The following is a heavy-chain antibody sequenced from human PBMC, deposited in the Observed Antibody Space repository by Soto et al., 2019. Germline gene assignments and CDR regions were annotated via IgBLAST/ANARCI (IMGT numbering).Heavy chain of an antibody. CDR2: IYYSGST. CDR1: GGSISSSSYY. V-gene: IGHV4-39*01. Sequence: PSETLSLTCTVSGGSISSSSYYWGWIRQPPGKGLGWIGSIYYSGSTYYNPSLKSRVTISVDTSKNQSSLRLSSVTAADTAVYHCARRTMITFGGVLSWGQGTLVTVSS. CDR3: ARRTMITFGGVLS. J-gene: IGHJ5*02. D-gene: IGHD3-16*01.